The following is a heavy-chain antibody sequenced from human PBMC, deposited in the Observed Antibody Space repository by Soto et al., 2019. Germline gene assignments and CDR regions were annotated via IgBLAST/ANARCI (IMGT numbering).Heavy chain of an antibody. Sequence: GGSLRLSCAASGLTFSNYAMSWVRQAPGKGLEWVSTVTSDGVTTSYADSVKGRFTISRDNSKNTLYLQMSGLRADDTAVYYCAKRLSYYFDSWGHGTLVTVSS. CDR3: AKRLSYYFDS. V-gene: IGHV3-23*01. D-gene: IGHD3-16*02. CDR1: GLTFSNYA. J-gene: IGHJ4*01. CDR2: VTSDGVTT.